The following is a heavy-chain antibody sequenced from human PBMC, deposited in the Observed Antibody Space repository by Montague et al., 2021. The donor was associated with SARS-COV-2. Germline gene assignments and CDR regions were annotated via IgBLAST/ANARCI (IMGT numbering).Heavy chain of an antibody. CDR1: GGSISSYY. V-gene: IGHV4-34*01. D-gene: IGHD2-15*01. CDR3: ARGLRLCNGGSCYFAWFDP. J-gene: IGHJ5*02. Sequence: SETLSLTCTVSGGSISSYYWSWIRQPPGKGLEWIGEINHSGTTNYNPSLESRFSISVDTSKNQFSLRLISVTAADTAVYYCARGLRLCNGGSCYFAWFDPWGQGTPVTVSS. CDR2: INHSGTT.